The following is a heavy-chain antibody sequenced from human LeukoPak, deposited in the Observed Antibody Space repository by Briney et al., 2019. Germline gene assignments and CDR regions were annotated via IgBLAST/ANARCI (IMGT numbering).Heavy chain of an antibody. V-gene: IGHV4-34*01. CDR1: GGSFSGYY. CDR3: ARVLLWFRTPMNYYMDV. D-gene: IGHD3-10*01. CDR2: INHSGST. Sequence: SETLSLTCAVYGGSFSGYYWSWIRQPPGKGLEWIGEINHSGSTNYNPSLKSRVTISVDTSKNQFSLKLSSVTAADTAVYYCARVLLWFRTPMNYYMDVWGKATTVTVSS. J-gene: IGHJ6*03.